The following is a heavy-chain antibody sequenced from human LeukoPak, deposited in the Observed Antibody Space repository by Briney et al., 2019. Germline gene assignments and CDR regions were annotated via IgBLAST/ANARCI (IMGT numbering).Heavy chain of an antibody. CDR3: AREFVRSSTSCWFYDP. V-gene: IGHV4-38-2*02. D-gene: IGHD2-2*01. CDR1: GYSISSGYY. Sequence: KPSETLSLTCTVSGYSISSGYYWGWIRQPPGKGLEWIGSIYHSGSTYYNPSLKSRVTISVDTSKNQFSLKLSSVTAADTAVYYCAREFVRSSTSCWFYDPWGQGTLVTVSS. J-gene: IGHJ5*02. CDR2: IYHSGST.